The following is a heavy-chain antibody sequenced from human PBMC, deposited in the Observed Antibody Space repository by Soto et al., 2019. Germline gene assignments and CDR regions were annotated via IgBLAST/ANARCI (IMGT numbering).Heavy chain of an antibody. Sequence: QVKLQESGPGLVKPSETLSLTCTVSGGSVSSGSYYWSWIRQAPGKGLEWLGYIYDSGTTNYNPSLNSRVTISVDTSNNRFSLRLRSVTAADTAVYYCAREERGYSYGLGDSWWGQGTLVTVSS. CDR2: IYDSGTT. J-gene: IGHJ4*02. V-gene: IGHV4-61*01. D-gene: IGHD5-18*01. CDR3: AREERGYSYGLGDSW. CDR1: GGSVSSGSYY.